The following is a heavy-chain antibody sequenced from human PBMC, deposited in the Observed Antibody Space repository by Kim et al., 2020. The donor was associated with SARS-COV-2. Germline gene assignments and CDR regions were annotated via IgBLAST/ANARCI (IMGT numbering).Heavy chain of an antibody. D-gene: IGHD6-19*01. CDR2: ISTSGGST. V-gene: IGHV3-23*01. CDR1: GFSFSNYA. Sequence: GGSLRLSCVASGFSFSNYAMNWVRQVPGNGLEWVSTISTSGGSTYYADSVKGRFTISRDNSKNTVYLQMNSLRVEDTAIYYCAKSPGGVTGTSGDYWGQGTLVTVSS. CDR3: AKSPGGVTGTSGDY. J-gene: IGHJ4*02.